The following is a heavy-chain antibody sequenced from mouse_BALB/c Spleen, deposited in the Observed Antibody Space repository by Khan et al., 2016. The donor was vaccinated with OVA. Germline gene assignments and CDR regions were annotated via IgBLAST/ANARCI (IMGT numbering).Heavy chain of an antibody. CDR1: GYTFTDYA. J-gene: IGHJ3*01. CDR2: ISTYYGDA. Sequence: QVQLQQSGAELVRPGVSVKISCKGSGYTFTDYAMHWVKQSHAKSLEWIGVISTYYGDADYNQKFKGKATRTVDKSSSTAYMELARLTSEDSAIDYGARGSGNSRFAYWGQGTLVTVSA. V-gene: IGHV1S137*01. CDR3: ARGSGNSRFAY. D-gene: IGHD1-3*01.